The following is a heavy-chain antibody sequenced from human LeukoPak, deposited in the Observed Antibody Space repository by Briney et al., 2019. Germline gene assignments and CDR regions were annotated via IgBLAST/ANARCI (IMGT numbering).Heavy chain of an antibody. CDR1: GFTFNRIS. CDR3: AKEKRDSSGWINFDF. V-gene: IGHV3-30*18. CDR2: ISRDGSRT. Sequence: GGSLRLSCEASGFTFNRISMHWVRQAPGKGLDWVALISRDGSRTSYADSVRGRFTISRDNSKDTLYLQMNSLTVEDTALYYCAKEKRDSSGWINFDFWGQGTLVVASS. J-gene: IGHJ4*02. D-gene: IGHD3-22*01.